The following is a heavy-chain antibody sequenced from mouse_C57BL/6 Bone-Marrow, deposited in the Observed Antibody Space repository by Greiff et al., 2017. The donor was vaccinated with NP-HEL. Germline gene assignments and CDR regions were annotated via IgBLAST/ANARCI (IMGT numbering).Heavy chain of an antibody. J-gene: IGHJ2*01. V-gene: IGHV1-59*01. CDR1: GYTFTSYW. CDR2: IDPSDSYT. D-gene: IGHD2-4*01. CDR3: ASPIYYDYGGDY. Sequence: QVQLQQPGAELVRPGTSVKLSCKASGYTFTSYWMHWVKQRPGQGLEWIGVIDPSDSYTNYNQKFKGKATLTVDTSSSTAYMQLSSLTSEDSAVYYCASPIYYDYGGDYWGQGTTLTVSS.